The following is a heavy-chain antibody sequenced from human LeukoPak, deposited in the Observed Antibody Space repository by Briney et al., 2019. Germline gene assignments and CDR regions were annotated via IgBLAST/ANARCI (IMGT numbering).Heavy chain of an antibody. J-gene: IGHJ6*03. CDR3: ARVEQFYYYYMDV. CDR2: IKQDGSEK. CDR1: GFTFSNAW. V-gene: IGHV3-7*01. D-gene: IGHD6-19*01. Sequence: GGSLRLSCAASGFTFSNAWMDWVRQAPGKGLEWVANIKQDGSEKYYVDSVKGRFTISRDNAKNSLYLQMNSLRAEDTAVYYCARVEQFYYYYMDVWGKGTTVTVSS.